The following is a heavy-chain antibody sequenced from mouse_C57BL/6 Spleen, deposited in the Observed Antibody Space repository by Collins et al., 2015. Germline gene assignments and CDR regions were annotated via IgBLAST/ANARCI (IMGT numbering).Heavy chain of an antibody. CDR3: AVYAYGVFNY. D-gene: IGHD1-1*01. V-gene: IGHV9-4*01. CDR2: INTLSGEP. Sequence: QIQLVQSGPELKKPGETVKISCKASGYTFTSAGMQWVQKMPGKGFKWIGWINTLSGEPKYTEDFKGRFAFSLETSANTAYLQISNLKNEDMATYFCAVYAYGVFNYWGQGTLVTVSA. CDR1: GYTFTSAG. J-gene: IGHJ3*01.